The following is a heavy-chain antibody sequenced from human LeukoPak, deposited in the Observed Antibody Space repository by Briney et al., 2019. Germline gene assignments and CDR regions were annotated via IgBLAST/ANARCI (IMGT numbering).Heavy chain of an antibody. CDR1: GGSISSYY. J-gene: IGHJ2*01. D-gene: IGHD4-17*01. V-gene: IGHV4-59*01. CDR2: IYYSGTT. Sequence: SETLSLTCTVSGGSISSYYWSWIRQPPGKGLEWIGYIYYSGTTNYNPSLKSRVTISVDTSKNQFSLKLSSVTAADTAVYYCARASWGDYAWYFDPWGRGTLVTVSS. CDR3: ARASWGDYAWYFDP.